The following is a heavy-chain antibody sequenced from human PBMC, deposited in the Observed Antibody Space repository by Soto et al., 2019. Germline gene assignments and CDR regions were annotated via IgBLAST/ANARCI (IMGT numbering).Heavy chain of an antibody. V-gene: IGHV3-74*01. CDR1: GFTFSSYW. CDR3: AKRRTYSSSWYYFDY. D-gene: IGHD6-13*01. J-gene: IGHJ4*02. CDR2: INSDGSST. Sequence: GGSLRLSCAASGFTFSSYWMHLVRQAPGKGLVWVSRINSDGSSTSYADSVKGRFSISRDNSKNTLYLQMNSLRAEDTAVYYCAKRRTYSSSWYYFDYWGQGTRVTVSS.